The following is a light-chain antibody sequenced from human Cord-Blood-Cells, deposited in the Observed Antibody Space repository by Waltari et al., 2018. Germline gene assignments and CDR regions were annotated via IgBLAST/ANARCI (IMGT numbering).Light chain of an antibody. CDR1: SSNTGAGYD. J-gene: IGLJ2*01. CDR2: GNI. CDR3: QSYDSSLMGVV. Sequence: QSVLTQPPSVSGAPGQRVTIPCTGSSSNTGAGYDVQMYQQLPATAPKLLIYGNIYRPSGVPDRFSSSKSGTSASLAITGLQAEDEADYYCQSYDSSLMGVVFGGGTKLTVL. V-gene: IGLV1-40*01.